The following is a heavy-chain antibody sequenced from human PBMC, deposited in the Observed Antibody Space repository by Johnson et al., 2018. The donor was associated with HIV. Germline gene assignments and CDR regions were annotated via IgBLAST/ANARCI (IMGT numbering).Heavy chain of an antibody. CDR1: GFTFSSYD. V-gene: IGHV3-13*01. J-gene: IGHJ3*02. D-gene: IGHD4-17*01. Sequence: EQLVESGGGLVQPGGSLRLSCAASGFTFSSYDMHWVRQATGKGLEWVSAIGTAGDTYYPGSVKGRFTISRENAKNSLYLQMNSLRVDDTAVYHGARPSVMTTLTTTPWAFDIWGQGTMVTVSS. CDR2: IGTAGDT. CDR3: ARPSVMTTLTTTPWAFDI.